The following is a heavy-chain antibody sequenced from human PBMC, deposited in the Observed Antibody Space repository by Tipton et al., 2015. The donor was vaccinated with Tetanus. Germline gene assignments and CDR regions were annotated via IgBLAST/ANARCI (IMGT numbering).Heavy chain of an antibody. CDR1: DGSSRNYY. D-gene: IGHD3-10*01. Sequence: GLVKPSETLSLTCSVSDGSSRNYYWSWIRQPPGKGLEWIGYISNSGSTYYNPSLKSRVTISVDTSQKQISLKVNSVTAADTAVYYCARDRGVRGGYYYYHGMDVWGQGTTVTVSS. J-gene: IGHJ6*02. CDR3: ARDRGVRGGYYYYHGMDV. V-gene: IGHV4-59*12. CDR2: ISNSGST.